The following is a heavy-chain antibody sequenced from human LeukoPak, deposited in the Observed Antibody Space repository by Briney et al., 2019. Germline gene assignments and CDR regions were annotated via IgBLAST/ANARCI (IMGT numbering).Heavy chain of an antibody. J-gene: IGHJ4*02. CDR3: ARVNLEYCSSTSCYSRGLFDY. CDR1: GYTFTSYG. CDR2: ISAYNGNT. D-gene: IGHD2-2*01. Sequence: ASVKVSCKASGYTFTSYGISWVRQAPGQGLERMGWISAYNGNTNYAQKLQGRVTMTTDTSTSTAYMELRSLRSDDTAVYYCARVNLEYCSSTSCYSRGLFDYWGQGTLVTVSS. V-gene: IGHV1-18*01.